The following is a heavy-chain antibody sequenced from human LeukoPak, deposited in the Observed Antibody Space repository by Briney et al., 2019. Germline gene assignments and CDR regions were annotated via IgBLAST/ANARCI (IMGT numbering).Heavy chain of an antibody. D-gene: IGHD5-12*01. CDR2: INPSGGST. CDR3: ARDGSLEWLRGSYFDY. CDR1: GYTFTSYY. V-gene: IGHV1-46*01. Sequence: ASVKVSCKASGYTFTSYYMHWVRQAPGQGLEWMGIINPSGGSTSYAQKFQGRVTMTRDTSTSTVYMELSSPRSEDTAVYYCARDGSLEWLRGSYFDYWGQGTLVTVSS. J-gene: IGHJ4*02.